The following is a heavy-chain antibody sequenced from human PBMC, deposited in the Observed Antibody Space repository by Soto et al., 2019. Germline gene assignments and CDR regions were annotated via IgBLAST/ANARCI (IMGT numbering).Heavy chain of an antibody. V-gene: IGHV3-48*02. CDR2: ISSSSTTI. Sequence: GGSLRLSCTASGFTFSSYSMNWVRQSPGKGLEWVSYISSSSTTIYYADSVKGRFTISRDNAKNSLYLQMNSLRDDDTAVYYCARDPYPSSWRLDAFDTWGQGTMVTVSS. CDR3: ARDPYPSSWRLDAFDT. CDR1: GFTFSSYS. J-gene: IGHJ3*02. D-gene: IGHD6-13*01.